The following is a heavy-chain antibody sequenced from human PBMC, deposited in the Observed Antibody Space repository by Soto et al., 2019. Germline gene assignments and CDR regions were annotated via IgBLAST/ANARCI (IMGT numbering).Heavy chain of an antibody. Sequence: QVHLVQSGAEVKKPGSSVKVSCKAPGGTFSNHAINWVRQAPGQGLECMGRIIPIFTTTNYAQKFQGRVSMTADESTTTAYMELSSLKHDDTAVYYCAREVAADGTFREDVFDIWGQGTLVTVSS. CDR1: GGTFSNHA. V-gene: IGHV1-69*12. J-gene: IGHJ3*02. CDR2: IIPIFTTT. D-gene: IGHD6-13*01. CDR3: AREVAADGTFREDVFDI.